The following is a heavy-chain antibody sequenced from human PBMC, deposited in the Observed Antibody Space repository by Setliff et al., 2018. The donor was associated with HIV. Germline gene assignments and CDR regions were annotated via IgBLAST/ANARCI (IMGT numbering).Heavy chain of an antibody. CDR1: GGSISSRSYY. Sequence: SETLSLTCTVSGGSISSRSYYWGWIRQPPGKGLEWIGYIYYYSGSTYYNPSLKSRVTISVDTSKNQFSLKLKSVTAADTAIYFCARGRGGLVGPAEFDYWGPGTLVTVSS. CDR2: IYYYSGST. J-gene: IGHJ4*02. D-gene: IGHD1-26*01. V-gene: IGHV4-39*01. CDR3: ARGRGGLVGPAEFDY.